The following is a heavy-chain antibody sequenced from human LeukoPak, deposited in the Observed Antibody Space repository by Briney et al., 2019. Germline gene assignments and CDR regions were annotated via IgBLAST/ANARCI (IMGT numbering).Heavy chain of an antibody. D-gene: IGHD6-13*01. Sequence: SETLSLTCAVYGGSFSGYYWSWIRQPPGKGLEWIGEINHSGSTNYNPSLKSRVTISVDTSKNQFSLKLSSVTAADTAVYYCARGNRGARFYSSSYYFDYWGQGTLVTVSS. J-gene: IGHJ4*02. CDR1: GGSFSGYY. CDR3: ARGNRGARFYSSSYYFDY. V-gene: IGHV4-34*01. CDR2: INHSGST.